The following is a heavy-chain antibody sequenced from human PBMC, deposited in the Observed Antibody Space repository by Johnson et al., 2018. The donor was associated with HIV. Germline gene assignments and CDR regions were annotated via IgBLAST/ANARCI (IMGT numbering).Heavy chain of an antibody. CDR1: GFTFSSYA. CDR2: ISYDGSNK. J-gene: IGHJ3*02. V-gene: IGHV3-30-3*01. Sequence: QVQLVESGGGVVQPGRSLRLSCAASGFTFSSYAMHWVRQAPGKGLEWVAVISYDGSNKYYADSVKGRFTISRDNSKNTLYLQMNSRRAEDTAVYYCARESITMIVVVTHDAFDICGQGTMVTVSS. D-gene: IGHD3-22*01. CDR3: ARESITMIVVVTHDAFDI.